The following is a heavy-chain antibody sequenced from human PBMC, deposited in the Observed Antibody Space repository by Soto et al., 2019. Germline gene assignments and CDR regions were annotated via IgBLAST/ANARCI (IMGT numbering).Heavy chain of an antibody. CDR2: IYYSGNT. CDR1: EGSIRASD. J-gene: IGHJ4*02. Sequence: SETHSLTCSVAEGSIRASDGNWIRQPPGKGLEWIGYIYYSGNTLYNPSLKSRVTVSVDTSKNQVSLKVNSVSTADTAVYYCAGVSGADHDRPFDYWGQGILVTVSS. CDR3: AGVSGADHDRPFDY. D-gene: IGHD1-1*01. V-gene: IGHV4-59*12.